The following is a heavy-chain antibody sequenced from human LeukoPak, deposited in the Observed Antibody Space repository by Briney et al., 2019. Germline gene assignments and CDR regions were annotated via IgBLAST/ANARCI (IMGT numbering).Heavy chain of an antibody. J-gene: IGHJ6*03. Sequence: GGSLRLSCAASGFTFRSFAMSWVRQAPGKGLKWVATINDNGAGTYYADSVNGRFTVSRDNSYNTVSLQMNSLRDEDTGVYYCAKGLRTGVGPYRGYHYYMDVWGRGATVTVSS. CDR1: GFTFRSFA. V-gene: IGHV3-23*01. D-gene: IGHD3-16*01. CDR3: AKGLRTGVGPYRGYHYYMDV. CDR2: INDNGAGT.